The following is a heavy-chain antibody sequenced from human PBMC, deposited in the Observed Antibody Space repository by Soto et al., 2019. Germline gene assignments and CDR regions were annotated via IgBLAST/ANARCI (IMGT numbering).Heavy chain of an antibody. V-gene: IGHV3-7*03. Sequence: GGSLRLSCATSGFTFSRNYMSWVRQAPGKGLEWVAHIKEDGSEKYYVDSVKGRFTISRDNAKNSLYLQMNSLRAEDTAVYYCATDYDFWSGYYTPRYYGMDVWGQGTTVTVSS. J-gene: IGHJ6*02. D-gene: IGHD3-3*01. CDR2: IKEDGSEK. CDR1: GFTFSRNY. CDR3: ATDYDFWSGYYTPRYYGMDV.